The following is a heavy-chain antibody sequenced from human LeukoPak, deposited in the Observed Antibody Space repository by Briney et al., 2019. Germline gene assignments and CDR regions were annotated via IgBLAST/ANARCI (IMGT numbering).Heavy chain of an antibody. CDR3: AEDLYYYDSRTYY. J-gene: IGHJ4*02. Sequence: GGSLRLSCAASGFTFSSYAMSWVRQAPGKGREGGSATSGSGGSTYYADSVKGRFTISRDKSKNTLYLQMNSLRAEDTAVYYCAEDLYYYDSRTYYWGQGTLVTVSS. V-gene: IGHV3-23*01. CDR1: GFTFSSYA. CDR2: TSGSGGST. D-gene: IGHD3-22*01.